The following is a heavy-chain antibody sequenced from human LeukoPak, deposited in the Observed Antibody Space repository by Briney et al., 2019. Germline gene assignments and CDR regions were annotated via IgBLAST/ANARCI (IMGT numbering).Heavy chain of an antibody. J-gene: IGHJ4*02. Sequence: GASVKVSCKASGGTFNNYAISWVRQAPGQGLEWMGGTIPLFGTADYAQKFQGRVTITADESTSTAYMELSSLRLEDTAVYYCARDLLGSASSYSSGAWDYWGQGTLVTVSS. CDR1: GGTFNNYA. D-gene: IGHD3-22*01. V-gene: IGHV1-69*13. CDR3: ARDLLGSASSYSSGAWDY. CDR2: TIPLFGTA.